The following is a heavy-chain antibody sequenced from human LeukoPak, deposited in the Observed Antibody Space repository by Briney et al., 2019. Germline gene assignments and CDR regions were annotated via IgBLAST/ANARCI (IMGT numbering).Heavy chain of an antibody. CDR2: IWYDGSNK. CDR1: GFTFSSYG. CDR3: ARAFNTMLVVVMDRYGMDV. Sequence: GGSLRLSCAASGFTFSSYGMHWVRQAPGKGLERVAVIWYDGSNKYYADSVKGRFTISRDNSKNTLYLQMNSLRAEDTAVYYCARAFNTMLVVVMDRYGMDVWGQGTTVTVSS. J-gene: IGHJ6*02. D-gene: IGHD3-22*01. V-gene: IGHV3-33*01.